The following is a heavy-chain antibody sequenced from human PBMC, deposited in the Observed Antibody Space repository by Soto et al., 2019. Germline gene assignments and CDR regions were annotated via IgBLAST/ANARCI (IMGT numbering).Heavy chain of an antibody. CDR2: ISSSSDYI. D-gene: IGHD5-12*01. Sequence: GGSLRLSCAASGFIFNSYSMNWVRQSPGKGLEWVSSISSSSDYIYYADSVRGRFTISRDNAKNSLYLQMNSLRAEDTAVYSCARDRGYSGYDSPRFYYGMDVWGQGTTVTVSS. CDR3: ARDRGYSGYDSPRFYYGMDV. V-gene: IGHV3-21*01. J-gene: IGHJ6*02. CDR1: GFIFNSYS.